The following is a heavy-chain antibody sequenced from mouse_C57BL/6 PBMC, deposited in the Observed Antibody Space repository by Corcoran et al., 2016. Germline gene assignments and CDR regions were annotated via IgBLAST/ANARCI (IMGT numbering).Heavy chain of an antibody. CDR2: INTYSGVP. J-gene: IGHJ4*01. CDR3: ARGLLPYAMDY. D-gene: IGHD2-3*01. Sequence: QIQLVQSGPELKKPGETVKISCKTSGYTFTTYGVSWVKQAPGKGLKWMGWINTYSGVPTYDDDFKGRFAFSLETSASTAYLQINNRKNEDTATYFCARGLLPYAMDYWGQGTSVTVSS. CDR1: GYTFTTYG. V-gene: IGHV9-3*01.